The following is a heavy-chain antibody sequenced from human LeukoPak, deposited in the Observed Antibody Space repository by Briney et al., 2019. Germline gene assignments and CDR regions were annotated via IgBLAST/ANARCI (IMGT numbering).Heavy chain of an antibody. CDR3: AKEGRKTGNAYGYEYDW. CDR2: VSSSGGST. Sequence: GGSLRLSCAASGFTFSSYAMSWVRPAPGKGLEWVSPVSSSGGSTNYADYVKGQFTISRDNSKNTVYLHMNNLRAEDTPVYYCAKEGRKTGNAYGYEYDWWGQGTVVTVS. V-gene: IGHV3-23*01. CDR1: GFTFSSYA. D-gene: IGHD1-1*01. J-gene: IGHJ4*02.